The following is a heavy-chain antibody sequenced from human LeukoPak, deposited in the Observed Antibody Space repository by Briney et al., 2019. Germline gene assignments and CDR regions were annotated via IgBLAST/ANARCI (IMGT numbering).Heavy chain of an antibody. J-gene: IGHJ4*02. V-gene: IGHV1-2*02. CDR2: LNPNSGDT. D-gene: IGHD5-24*01. Sequence: ASVKVSCKASGYSFTDYYMHWVRQAPGQGLEWMGWLNPNSGDTNYAQKFQGRVSMTRDTSISTAYMDLSDLRSDDTAVYYCARGRNIEMTTMSGGSDYWGQGTLVTVSS. CDR1: GYSFTDYY. CDR3: ARGRNIEMTTMSGGSDY.